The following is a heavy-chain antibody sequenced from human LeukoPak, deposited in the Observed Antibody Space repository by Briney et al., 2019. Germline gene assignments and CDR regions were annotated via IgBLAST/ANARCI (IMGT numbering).Heavy chain of an antibody. V-gene: IGHV3-11*06. D-gene: IGHD6-13*01. J-gene: IGHJ5*02. CDR1: GFTFSYYY. Sequence: PGGSLRLSCAASGFTFSYYYMSWIRQAPGKGLEWFSYISSNSSYTNYADSVKGRFTISRDNAKNSLYLQMNSLRAEDTAVYYCARIPGSSWSLGAWFDPWGQGTLVTVSS. CDR3: ARIPGSSWSLGAWFDP. CDR2: ISSNSSYT.